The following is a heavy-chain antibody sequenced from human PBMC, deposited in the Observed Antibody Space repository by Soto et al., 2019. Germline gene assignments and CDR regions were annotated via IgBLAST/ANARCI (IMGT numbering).Heavy chain of an antibody. CDR3: ATRYCSGGSCYFDY. J-gene: IGHJ4*02. CDR1: GFTFSIYV. Sequence: WGSLRLSCAPSGFTFSIYVMNWVRQAPGKGLEWVSTISDSGGSTDYADSVKGRFTISRDNSKNTLYLQMNSLRAEDTAVYYCATRYCSGGSCYFDYWGQGTLVTVSS. D-gene: IGHD2-15*01. CDR2: ISDSGGST. V-gene: IGHV3-23*01.